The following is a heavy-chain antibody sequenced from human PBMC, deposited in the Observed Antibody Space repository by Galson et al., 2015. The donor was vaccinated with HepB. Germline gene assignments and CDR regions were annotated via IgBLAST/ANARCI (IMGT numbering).Heavy chain of an antibody. CDR2: IILILGIA. D-gene: IGHD2-15*01. V-gene: IGHV1-69*04. CDR1: GGTFSTYT. Sequence: SVKVSCKASGGTFSTYTISWVRQAPGQGLEWMGRIILILGIANYAQKFQGRVTITADKSTGTAYMDLSSLRSEDTAVYYCARDLIPTDIVVVVAAIPYYYYGMDVWGQGTTVTVSS. J-gene: IGHJ6*02. CDR3: ARDLIPTDIVVVVAAIPYYYYGMDV.